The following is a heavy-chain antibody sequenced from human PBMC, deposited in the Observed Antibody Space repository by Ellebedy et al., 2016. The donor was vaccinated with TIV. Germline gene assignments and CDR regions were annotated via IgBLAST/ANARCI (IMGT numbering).Heavy chain of an antibody. CDR1: GFTFSLYA. V-gene: IGHV3-30-3*01. D-gene: IGHD5-24*01. CDR3: VRALRGGYNYFDY. Sequence: GGSLRLSCGVSGFTFSLYAMNWVRQAPGKGLEWVAVIPNDETEKYYADSVKARFTISRDNSKNTLYLQMNSLRPEDTGVYYCVRALRGGYNYFDYWGQGTLVTVSS. J-gene: IGHJ4*02. CDR2: IPNDETEK.